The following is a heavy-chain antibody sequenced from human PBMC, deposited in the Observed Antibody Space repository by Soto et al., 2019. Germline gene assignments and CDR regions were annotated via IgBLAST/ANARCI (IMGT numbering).Heavy chain of an antibody. CDR2: IIPIFGTA. Sequence: VKVSCKASGGTFSSYAISWVRQAPGQGLEWMGGIIPIFGTANYAQKFQGRVTITADESTSTAYMELSSLRSEDTAVYYCASPSQNVRYCSGGSCYYFDYWGQGTLVTVSS. CDR1: GGTFSSYA. CDR3: ASPSQNVRYCSGGSCYYFDY. J-gene: IGHJ4*02. D-gene: IGHD2-15*01. V-gene: IGHV1-69*13.